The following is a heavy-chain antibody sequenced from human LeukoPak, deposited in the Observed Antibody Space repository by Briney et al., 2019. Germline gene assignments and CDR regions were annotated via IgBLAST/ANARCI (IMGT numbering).Heavy chain of an antibody. CDR2: IIPIFGTA. J-gene: IGHJ6*03. V-gene: IGHV1-69*05. CDR1: GGTFSSYA. D-gene: IGHD6-6*01. CDR3: ARAEGPIAARTYYYYYYYMDV. Sequence: ASVKVSCKASGGTFSSYAISWVRQAPGQGLEWMGGIIPIFGTANYAQKFQGRVTITTDESTSTAYMELSSLRSEDTAVYYCARAEGPIAARTYYYYYYYMDVWGKGTTVTVSS.